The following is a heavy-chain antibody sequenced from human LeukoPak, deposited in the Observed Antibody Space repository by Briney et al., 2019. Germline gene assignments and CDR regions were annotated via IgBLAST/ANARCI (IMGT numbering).Heavy chain of an antibody. CDR1: GGSISSSSYY. D-gene: IGHD2-2*02. J-gene: IGHJ4*02. Sequence: SETLSLTCTVSGGSISSSSYYWGWIRQPPGKGLEWIGSIYYSGSTYYNPSLKSRVTISVDTSKNQFSLKLSSVTAADTAVYYCARVAGYCIGTSGYTGFDYWGKGTLSPSPQ. V-gene: IGHV4-39*07. CDR3: ARVAGYCIGTSGYTGFDY. CDR2: IYYSGST.